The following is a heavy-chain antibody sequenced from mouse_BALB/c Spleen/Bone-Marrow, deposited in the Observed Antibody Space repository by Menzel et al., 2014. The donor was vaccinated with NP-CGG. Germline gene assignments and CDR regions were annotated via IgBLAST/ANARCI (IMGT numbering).Heavy chain of an antibody. Sequence: QVQLQQPGAELVKPGASVKLSCKASGYTFTSYYMFWVKQRPGQGLEWIGGINPSNGANNFNEKFKSKATLTVDKSSSKAYMELSSLTSEDSEVDYCSRGGNFEGKECWGLGTPVTVSS. J-gene: IGHJ4*01. CDR2: INPSNGAN. CDR3: SRGGNFEGKEC. D-gene: IGHD2-1*01. CDR1: GYTFTSYY. V-gene: IGHV1S81*02.